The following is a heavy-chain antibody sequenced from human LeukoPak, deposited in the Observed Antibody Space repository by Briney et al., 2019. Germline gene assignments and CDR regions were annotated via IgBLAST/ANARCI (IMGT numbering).Heavy chain of an antibody. CDR2: IYYSGST. CDR3: AREDTAMVR. J-gene: IGHJ4*02. V-gene: IGHV4-59*01. D-gene: IGHD5-18*01. Sequence: SETLSLTCTVSGGSLSSYYCSCVRQPPGKGLEWIGYIYYSGSTNYNPSLKSRVTISVDTSKNQFSLKLSSVTAADTDVYYCAREDTAMVRWGQGTLVTVSS. CDR1: GGSLSSYY.